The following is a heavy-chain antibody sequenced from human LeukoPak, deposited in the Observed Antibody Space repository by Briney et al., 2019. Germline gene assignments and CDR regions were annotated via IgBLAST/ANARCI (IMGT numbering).Heavy chain of an antibody. CDR1: GDSINDHY. V-gene: IGHV3-11*01. Sequence: LSLTCTVSGDSINDHYWSWIRQPPGKGLEWVSYISSSGTTIYYADSVRGRFTVSRDNAKNSLYLQMDSLSAEDTAVYYCASLRGVNRWGQGTLVTVSS. CDR3: ASLRGVNR. D-gene: IGHD3-10*01. J-gene: IGHJ4*02. CDR2: ISSSGTTI.